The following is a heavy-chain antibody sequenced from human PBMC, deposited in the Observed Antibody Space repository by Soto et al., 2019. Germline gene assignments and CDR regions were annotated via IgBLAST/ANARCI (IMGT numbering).Heavy chain of an antibody. CDR3: AKGRSIAVPEGS. Sequence: QVQLVQSGPEMKKPGASVKVSCKGSGFIFTNYGFNWVRQAPGQGLEWVGWVSAANGYTRSAPKFQDRLIMTTDSSTNTAYMELRGLGPDDTALYYCAKGRSIAVPEGSWGQGTLVTVSS. CDR2: VSAANGYT. CDR1: GFIFTNYG. D-gene: IGHD6-19*01. J-gene: IGHJ5*02. V-gene: IGHV1-18*01.